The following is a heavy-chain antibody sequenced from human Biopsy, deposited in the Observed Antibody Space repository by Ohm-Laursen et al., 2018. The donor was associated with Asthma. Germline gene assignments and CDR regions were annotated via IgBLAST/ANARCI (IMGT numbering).Heavy chain of an antibody. J-gene: IGHJ4*02. D-gene: IGHD3-22*01. Sequence: SDTLSLTWTVSYGSITSGGYYWTWIRQLPGKGLEWIGYIYYSGSTYYNPSLKSRVSISIDTSKNQFSLKLSSVTAADTAVYYCARAQDYYDSRGYYRSFDYWGQGTLVTVSS. V-gene: IGHV4-31*02. CDR3: ARAQDYYDSRGYYRSFDY. CDR1: YGSITSGGYY. CDR2: IYYSGST.